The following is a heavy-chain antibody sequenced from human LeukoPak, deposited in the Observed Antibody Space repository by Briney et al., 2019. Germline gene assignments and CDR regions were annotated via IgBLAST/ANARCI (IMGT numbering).Heavy chain of an antibody. CDR2: IHPGDSDT. CDR3: ARLKVVTSSYWYFDL. CDR1: GYSIITYW. D-gene: IGHD4-23*01. Sequence: GESLKISCKASGYSIITYWIGWVRQMPGKGLEWMGIIHPGDSDTRYSPSFQGQVTISVDKSISTAHLQWSSLKASDTAMYYCARLKVVTSSYWYFDLWGRGILVTVSS. V-gene: IGHV5-51*01. J-gene: IGHJ2*01.